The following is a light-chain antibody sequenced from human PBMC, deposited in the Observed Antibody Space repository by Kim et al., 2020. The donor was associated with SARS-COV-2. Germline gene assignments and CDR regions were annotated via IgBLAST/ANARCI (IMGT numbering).Light chain of an antibody. CDR2: GAS. CDR1: ESVATH. CDR3: QHYASSQYT. V-gene: IGKV3-20*01. J-gene: IGKJ2*01. Sequence: LAPGESAALYCWASESVATHLAWYQQNPGQAPSLVVSGASVRAPGIPDRFRGSGSGTGFSLTITRVEPEDFAVYFCQHYASSQYTFGPGTKLEI.